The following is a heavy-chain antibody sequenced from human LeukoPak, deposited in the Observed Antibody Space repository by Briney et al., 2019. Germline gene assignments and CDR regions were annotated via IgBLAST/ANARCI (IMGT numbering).Heavy chain of an antibody. Sequence: GGSLRLSCAVSGFTFSAYCMNWARQAPGKGLEWISYIGTSSTNIYYSDSVKGRFTISRDNARNSLYLQMNSLRAEDTAVYYCAREGDTTGVSGTEFDYWGQGALVTVSS. J-gene: IGHJ4*02. V-gene: IGHV3-48*01. CDR1: GFTFSAYC. D-gene: IGHD1-1*01. CDR2: IGTSSTNI. CDR3: AREGDTTGVSGTEFDY.